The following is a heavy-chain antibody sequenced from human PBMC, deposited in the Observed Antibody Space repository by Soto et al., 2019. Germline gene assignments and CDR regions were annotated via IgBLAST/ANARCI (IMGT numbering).Heavy chain of an antibody. CDR1: GYTFSDYY. D-gene: IGHD3-10*01. Sequence: QVHLVQSGAEVKKPGASVKVSCKTSGYTFSDYYIHWMRQVPGQGPEWMGWINPRSGGTNYAKKFRGGITLASDASISTSFMELRRLRSDDTAVYYCARRLGGGGDYFYGMDVWCQGTAVTVSS. CDR3: ARRLGGGGDYFYGMDV. CDR2: INPRSGGT. V-gene: IGHV1-2*02. J-gene: IGHJ6*02.